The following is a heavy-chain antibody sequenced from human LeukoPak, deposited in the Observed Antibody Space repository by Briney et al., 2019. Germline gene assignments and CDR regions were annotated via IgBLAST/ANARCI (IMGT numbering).Heavy chain of an antibody. Sequence: SVKVSCKASGYTFTSYDINWVRQATGQGLEWMGGIIPIFGTANYAQKFQGRVTITADESTSTAYMELSSLRSEDTAVYYCARDCSSTSCYGYFGYWGQGTLVTVSS. CDR1: GYTFTSYD. D-gene: IGHD2-2*01. CDR2: IIPIFGTA. CDR3: ARDCSSTSCYGYFGY. J-gene: IGHJ4*02. V-gene: IGHV1-69*13.